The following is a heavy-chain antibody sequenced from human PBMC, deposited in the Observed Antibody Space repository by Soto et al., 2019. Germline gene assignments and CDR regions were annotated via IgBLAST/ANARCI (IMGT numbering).Heavy chain of an antibody. CDR3: ARPLWRNDYNWGYFDL. CDR2: ISYDGSNK. V-gene: IGHV3-30-3*01. J-gene: IGHJ2*01. D-gene: IGHD4-4*01. CDR1: GFTFSSYA. Sequence: QVQLVESGGGVVQPGRSLRLSCAASGFTFSSYAMHWVRQAPGKGLEWVAVISYDGSNKYYADSVKGRFTISRDNSTTTLYLQMNSMRAEDTAVYYCARPLWRNDYNWGYFDLWGRGTLVTVSS.